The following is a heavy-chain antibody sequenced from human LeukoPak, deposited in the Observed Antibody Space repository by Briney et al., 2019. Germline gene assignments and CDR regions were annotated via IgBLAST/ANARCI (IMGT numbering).Heavy chain of an antibody. CDR3: VRVLWDRSGWGYFHH. D-gene: IGHD6-19*01. J-gene: IGHJ1*01. V-gene: IGHV4-61*01. CDR2: IYYSGST. Sequence: PSETLSLTCTVSGGSISSSSYYWSWIRQPPGKGLEWIGYIYYSGSTNYSPSLKSRVTISVDTSKNQFSLKLSSVTAADTAVYYCVRVLWDRSGWGYFHHWGQGTLVTVSS. CDR1: GGSISSSSYY.